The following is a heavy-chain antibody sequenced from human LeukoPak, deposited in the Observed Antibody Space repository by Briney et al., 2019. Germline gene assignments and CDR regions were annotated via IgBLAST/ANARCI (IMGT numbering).Heavy chain of an antibody. J-gene: IGHJ4*02. CDR1: GFTFSSYG. CDR2: ISGSGGST. CDR3: AKMGGAAAGTFSDY. D-gene: IGHD6-13*01. V-gene: IGHV3-23*01. Sequence: ETGGSLRLSCAASGFTFSSYGMSWVRQAPGKGLEWVSAISGSGGSTYYADSVKGRFTISRDNSKNTLYLQMNSLRAEDTAVYYCAKMGGAAAGTFSDYWGQGTLVTVSS.